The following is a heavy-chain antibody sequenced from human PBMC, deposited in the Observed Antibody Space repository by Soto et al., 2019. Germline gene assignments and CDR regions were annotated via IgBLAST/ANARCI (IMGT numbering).Heavy chain of an antibody. D-gene: IGHD4-17*01. CDR1: GGSISSHS. CDR2: IFYSGNT. Sequence: QVQLQESGPGLVKPSETLSLTCTVSGGSISSHSWSWVRQSPGKRLEWIAYIFYSGNTSYNPSLTGRVTTSVNTSRNQLSLKLTSVTAADTALYYCARGPLSTVTTFFNHAFDIWGQGTMVTVSS. CDR3: ARGPLSTVTTFFNHAFDI. V-gene: IGHV4-59*11. J-gene: IGHJ3*02.